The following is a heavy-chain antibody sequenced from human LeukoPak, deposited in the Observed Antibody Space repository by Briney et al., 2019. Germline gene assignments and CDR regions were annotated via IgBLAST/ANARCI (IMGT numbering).Heavy chain of an antibody. CDR2: TYYRSKWYN. D-gene: IGHD1-14*01. V-gene: IGHV6-1*01. Sequence: SQTLSLTCAISGDTVSNKRSAWNWIRQSPSRGLEWLGRTYYRSKWYNDYAVSVKSRITINPDASKNQFSLQLNSVSPEDTAVYYCARVNSWTEEPDTGFDYWGQGILVTVSS. J-gene: IGHJ4*02. CDR3: ARVNSWTEEPDTGFDY. CDR1: GDTVSNKRSA.